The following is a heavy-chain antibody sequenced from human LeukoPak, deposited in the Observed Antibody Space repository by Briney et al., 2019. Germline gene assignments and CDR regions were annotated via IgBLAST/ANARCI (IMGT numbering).Heavy chain of an antibody. CDR2: ISSSGSTI. J-gene: IGHJ4*02. V-gene: IGHV3-21*04. D-gene: IGHD5-18*01. CDR3: ARTRAMVTQEDDY. Sequence: GGSLRLSCAASGFTFSSYSMNWVRQAPGKGLEWVSSISSSGSTIYYADSVKGRFTISRDNAKNSLYLQMNSLRAEDTAVYYCARTRAMVTQEDDYWGQGTLVTVSS. CDR1: GFTFSSYS.